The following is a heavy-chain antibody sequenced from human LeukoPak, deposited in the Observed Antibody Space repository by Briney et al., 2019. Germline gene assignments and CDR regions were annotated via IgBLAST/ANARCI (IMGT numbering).Heavy chain of an antibody. CDR2: ISGSGGST. CDR1: GFTFSSYA. V-gene: IGHV3-23*01. Sequence: GSLRLSCAASGFTFSSYAMSWVRQAPGKGLEWVSAISGSGGSTYYADSVKGRFTISRDNSKNTLYLQMNSLRAEDTAVYYCAKVRGITIILGYYFDYWGQGTLVTVSS. CDR3: AKVRGITIILGYYFDY. J-gene: IGHJ4*02. D-gene: IGHD3-22*01.